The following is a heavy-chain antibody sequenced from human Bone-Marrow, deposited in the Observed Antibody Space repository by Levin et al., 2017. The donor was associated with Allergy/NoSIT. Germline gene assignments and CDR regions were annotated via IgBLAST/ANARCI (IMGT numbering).Heavy chain of an antibody. D-gene: IGHD3-16*02. CDR3: ARSESDPYYEYVWGTYRRPWYFDY. CDR1: GSSIRAHY. CDR2: VYNSGST. V-gene: IGHV4-59*11. J-gene: IGHJ4*02. Sequence: MPSETLSLTCSVSGSSIRAHYWSWIRQPPGKGLEWIGYVYNSGSTTYKPSLKSRVTISIDTSKNQFSLELTSVTAADTAVYYCARSESDPYYEYVWGTYRRPWYFDYWGPGTQVTVSS.